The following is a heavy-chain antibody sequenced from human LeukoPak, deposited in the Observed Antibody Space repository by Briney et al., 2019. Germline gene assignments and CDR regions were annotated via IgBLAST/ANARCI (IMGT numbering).Heavy chain of an antibody. CDR3: ARHGSSWSFDY. CDR2: IQNSGTT. Sequence: SETLSLTCTVSGAFISTYYWSWIRQPPGKGLEWIGYIQNSGTTNHNPSLQNRLTISVVMSKIQFSLGLSSVTAADTAVYYCARHGSSWSFDYWGQGTLVTVS. CDR1: GAFISTYY. J-gene: IGHJ4*02. D-gene: IGHD6-13*01. V-gene: IGHV4-59*08.